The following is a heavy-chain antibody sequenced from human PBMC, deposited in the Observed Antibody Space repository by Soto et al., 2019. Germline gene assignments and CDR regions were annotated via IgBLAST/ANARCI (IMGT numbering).Heavy chain of an antibody. CDR2: INPSGGGT. Sequence: QVQLVQSATEVKKPGASVKVSCKASGYTFLDFYIHWVRQAPGQGLEWMGFINPSGGGTTYAQQFRGRLTMTRDTSTSTVYMELMSLRSEDTAIYYCARDKPFSADYWGQGTLVT. D-gene: IGHD3-3*02. J-gene: IGHJ4*02. V-gene: IGHV1-46*01. CDR3: ARDKPFSADY. CDR1: GYTFLDFY.